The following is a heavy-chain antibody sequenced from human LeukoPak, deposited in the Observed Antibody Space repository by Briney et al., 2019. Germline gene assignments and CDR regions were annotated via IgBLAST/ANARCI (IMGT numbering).Heavy chain of an antibody. V-gene: IGHV1-2*02. Sequence: ASVKVSCKASGYTFTGYYMHWVRQAPGQGLEWMGWINPNSGGTNYAQKFQGRVTMTRDTSISTAYMELSRLRSDDTAVYYCARDHWDSYNWFDPWGLGTLVTVSS. CDR2: INPNSGGT. CDR1: GYTFTGYY. CDR3: ARDHWDSYNWFDP. J-gene: IGHJ5*02. D-gene: IGHD1-7*01.